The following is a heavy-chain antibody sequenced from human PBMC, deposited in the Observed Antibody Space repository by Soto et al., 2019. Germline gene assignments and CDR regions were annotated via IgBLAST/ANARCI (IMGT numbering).Heavy chain of an antibody. V-gene: IGHV3-33*01. J-gene: IGHJ6*02. D-gene: IGHD6-19*01. CDR3: ARPLVAPVAGPYYYGMDV. CDR2: IWYDGNTK. Sequence: QIQLVESGGGVVQPGRSLRLSCTASGFTFNSYGFNWVRQAPGKGLEWVAVIWYDGNTKYYADSVKGRFTISRDNLGSTVYLQMNSLTPEDTAVYYCARPLVAPVAGPYYYGMDVWGQGTTVTVSS. CDR1: GFTFNSYG.